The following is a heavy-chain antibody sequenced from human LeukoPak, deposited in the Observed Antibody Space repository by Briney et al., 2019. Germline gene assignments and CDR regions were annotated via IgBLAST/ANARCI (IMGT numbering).Heavy chain of an antibody. CDR2: ISGSDSST. CDR3: AKDIMGAPYYFDY. V-gene: IGHV3-23*01. Sequence: GGSLRLSCAASGSIFSTYAMNWVRQAPGKGLEWVSTISGSDSSTYYADSVKGRFTISRDNSKNTLYLQMNSLRAEDTAIYYCAKDIMGAPYYFDYWGQGTLVTVSS. J-gene: IGHJ4*02. D-gene: IGHD1-26*01. CDR1: GSIFSTYA.